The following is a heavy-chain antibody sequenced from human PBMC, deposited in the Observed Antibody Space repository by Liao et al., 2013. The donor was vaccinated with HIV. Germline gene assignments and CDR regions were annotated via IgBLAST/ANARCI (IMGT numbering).Heavy chain of an antibody. D-gene: IGHD3-16*01. CDR1: GAYIHTYY. V-gene: IGHV4-4*07. CDR2: IYSSGST. CDR3: ARDPAWGSHWFDP. Sequence: QVQLQESGPGLVTPSETLSLTCTVSGAYIHTYYWSWIRQSAGKGLEWIGRIYSSGSTNYSPSLKSRVIMSIDTSKSQFSLELNSVTAADTAVYYCARDPAWGSHWFDPWGQGTLVTVSS. J-gene: IGHJ5*02.